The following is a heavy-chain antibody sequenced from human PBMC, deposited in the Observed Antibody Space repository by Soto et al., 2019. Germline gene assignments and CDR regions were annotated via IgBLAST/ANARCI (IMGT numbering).Heavy chain of an antibody. D-gene: IGHD4-17*01. CDR2: IYYSGST. CDR3: ARMTTVTSIIDY. CDR1: GGSISSGDYY. V-gene: IGHV4-30-4*01. Sequence: PSETLSLTCTVSGGSISSGDYYWSRIRQPPGKGLEWIGYIYYSGSTYYNPSLKSRVTISVDTSKNQFSLKLSSVTAADTAVYYCARMTTVTSIIDYWGQGTLVTVSS. J-gene: IGHJ4*02.